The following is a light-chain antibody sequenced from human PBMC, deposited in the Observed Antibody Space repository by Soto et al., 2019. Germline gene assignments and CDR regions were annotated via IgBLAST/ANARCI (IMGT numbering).Light chain of an antibody. CDR1: QIISSS. CDR2: AAS. V-gene: IGKV1-39*01. CDR3: QQSYSIFWT. Sequence: DIQITQSPASLSASGGDRVSITCLASQIISSSLNWYQQRPVKAPKILIYAASSLHSGVPSRFSGSGSGTDFTLTISSLQPEDFATYYCQQSYSIFWTFGQGTKVDI. J-gene: IGKJ1*01.